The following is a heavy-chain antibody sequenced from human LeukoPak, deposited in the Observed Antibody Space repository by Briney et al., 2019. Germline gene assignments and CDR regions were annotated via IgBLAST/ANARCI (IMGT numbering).Heavy chain of an antibody. Sequence: PGGSLRLSCSASGFTFSTYAMHRVRQAPGKGLEYVSAISSNGGSTYYADSVKGRFTISRDNSKNTLYLQMSSLRAEDTAVYYCVKGYYDILTGYESFDYWGQGTLVTVSS. V-gene: IGHV3-64D*06. J-gene: IGHJ4*02. D-gene: IGHD3-9*01. CDR1: GFTFSTYA. CDR2: ISSNGGST. CDR3: VKGYYDILTGYESFDY.